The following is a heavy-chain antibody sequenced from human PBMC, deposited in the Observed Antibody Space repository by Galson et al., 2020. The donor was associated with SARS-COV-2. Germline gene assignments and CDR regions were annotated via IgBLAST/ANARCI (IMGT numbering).Heavy chain of an antibody. CDR3: ARGLYCGGDCHRFDY. V-gene: IGHV4-61*01. D-gene: IGHD2-21*02. CDR1: GDSVSSGTNY. Sequence: SQTLSLTCTVTGDSVSSGTNYWSWIRQSPEEGLEWIGHISYSESTNYNPSLKSRVTISVDTSKNQFSLDVTSVTAADTAVYYCARGLYCGGDCHRFDYWGQGTLVTVSS. J-gene: IGHJ4*02. CDR2: ISYSEST.